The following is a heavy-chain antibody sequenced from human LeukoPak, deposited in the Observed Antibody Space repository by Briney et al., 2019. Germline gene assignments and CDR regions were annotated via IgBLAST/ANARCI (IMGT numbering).Heavy chain of an antibody. Sequence: NPSETLSLTCAVYGGSFSGYYWSWIRQPPGKGLEWIGEINHSGSTNYNPSLKSRVTISVDTSKNQFSLKLSSVTAADTAVYYCARPTGDRGDYWGQGTLVTVSS. CDR3: ARPTGDRGDY. CDR1: GGSFSGYY. D-gene: IGHD7-27*01. V-gene: IGHV4-34*01. CDR2: INHSGST. J-gene: IGHJ4*02.